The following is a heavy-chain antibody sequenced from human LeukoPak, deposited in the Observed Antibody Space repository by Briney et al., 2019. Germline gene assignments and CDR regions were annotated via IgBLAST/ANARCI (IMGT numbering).Heavy chain of an antibody. Sequence: PGGSLRLSCAASGFTFSSYSMNWVRPAPRKGLEWVSSISSSSSYIYYADSVKGRFTISRDNAKNSLYLQMNSLRAEDTAVYYCARVGARAHYWGQGTLVTVSS. CDR2: ISSSSSYI. CDR3: ARVGARAHY. J-gene: IGHJ4*02. V-gene: IGHV3-21*01. CDR1: GFTFSSYS. D-gene: IGHD1-26*01.